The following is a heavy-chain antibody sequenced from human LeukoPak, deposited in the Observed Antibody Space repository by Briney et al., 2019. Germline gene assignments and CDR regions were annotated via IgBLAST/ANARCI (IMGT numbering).Heavy chain of an antibody. Sequence: SETRSLTCTVPGASISSYYWGWIRQPPGKGLEWIGYSYNSGSTNYTTSLKSRVAISVDTSKNQFSLKLSSVTAADTAVYYCARGRRAAAGIGWFDPWGQGTLVTVSS. V-gene: IGHV4-59*01. CDR2: SYNSGST. CDR3: ARGRRAAAGIGWFDP. D-gene: IGHD6-13*01. CDR1: GASISSYY. J-gene: IGHJ5*02.